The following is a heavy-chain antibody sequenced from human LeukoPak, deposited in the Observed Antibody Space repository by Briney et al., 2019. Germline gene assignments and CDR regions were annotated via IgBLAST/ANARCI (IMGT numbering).Heavy chain of an antibody. D-gene: IGHD1-26*01. CDR3: ARRPRGGVGATMPDAFDI. CDR2: MNDRGTT. J-gene: IGHJ3*02. V-gene: IGHV4-34*01. CDR1: GGSFSGYY. Sequence: PSETLSLNCTVSGGSFSGYYWTWIRQFPGKGLEWIGEMNDRGTTNRNPSLRSRVTMSVDPSQSQFSLKLSSVTAADTAVYYCARRPRGGVGATMPDAFDIWGQGTMVTVSS.